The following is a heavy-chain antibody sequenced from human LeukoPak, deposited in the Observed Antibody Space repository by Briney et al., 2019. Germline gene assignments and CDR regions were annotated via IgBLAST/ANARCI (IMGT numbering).Heavy chain of an antibody. V-gene: IGHV3-74*01. D-gene: IGHD3-10*01. J-gene: IGHJ3*02. CDR2: INSEGSSI. CDR1: GFTLRSYW. Sequence: GGSLRLSCAASGFTLRSYWMHWVRQAPGKGLVWVARINSEGSSIDYADSVKGRFTLSRDYAKNTLYLQMNSLRAEDTAVYYCARVGITMIRTDAFDIWGLGTMVTVSS. CDR3: ARVGITMIRTDAFDI.